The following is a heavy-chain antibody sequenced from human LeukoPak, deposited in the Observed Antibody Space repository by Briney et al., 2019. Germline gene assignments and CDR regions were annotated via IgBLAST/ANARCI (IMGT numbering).Heavy chain of an antibody. CDR2: ISSSGSTI. J-gene: IGHJ4*02. Sequence: GGSLGLSCAASGFTFSSYEMNWVRQAPGKGLEWVSYISSSGSTIYYADSVKGRFTISRDNAKNSLYLQMNSLRAEDTAVYYCARDYGGNSGNYWGQGTLVTVSS. CDR3: ARDYGGNSGNY. CDR1: GFTFSSYE. D-gene: IGHD4-23*01. V-gene: IGHV3-48*03.